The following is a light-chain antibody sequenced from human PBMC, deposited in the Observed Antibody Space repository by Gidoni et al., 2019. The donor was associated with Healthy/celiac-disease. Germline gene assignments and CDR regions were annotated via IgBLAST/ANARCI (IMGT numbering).Light chain of an antibody. CDR2: GAS. CDR3: QQYNNWPWT. J-gene: IGKJ1*01. Sequence: EIVMTQSPATLVVSPGESATLSCRASQSVSSNLAWYQQKPGQAPRLLIYGASTRATGIPARLSGSGSGTEFTLTISSLQSEDFAVYYCQQYNNWPWTFGQXTKVEIK. CDR1: QSVSSN. V-gene: IGKV3-15*01.